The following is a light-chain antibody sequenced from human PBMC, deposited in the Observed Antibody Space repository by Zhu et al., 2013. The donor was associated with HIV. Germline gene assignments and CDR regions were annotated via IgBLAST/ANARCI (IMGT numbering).Light chain of an antibody. J-gene: IGKJ5*01. V-gene: IGKV1-5*01. CDR2: DAS. Sequence: DIQMTQSPSTLSASVGDRVTITCRASQSINTALAWYQERPGKAPKLLIYDASNLQTGVPSRFSGSGSGTEFILTISSLQPDDFALYYCQQYNNWPPITFGQGTRLEIK. CDR1: QSINTA. CDR3: QQYNNWPPIT.